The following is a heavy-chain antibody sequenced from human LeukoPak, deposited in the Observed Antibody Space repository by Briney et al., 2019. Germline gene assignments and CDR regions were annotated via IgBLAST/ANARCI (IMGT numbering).Heavy chain of an antibody. J-gene: IGHJ6*02. Sequence: GESLRLSCALSAFTFRSYWMHWVSHAPGKGLVWVSPVNTDGSSTSYADSVKGRFTISRDNAKNTLYLQMNSLRAEDTAVYYCARVKDTSYGMDVWGQGTTLTVSS. CDR3: ARVKDTSYGMDV. CDR2: VNTDGSST. D-gene: IGHD2-15*01. V-gene: IGHV3-74*01. CDR1: AFTFRSYW.